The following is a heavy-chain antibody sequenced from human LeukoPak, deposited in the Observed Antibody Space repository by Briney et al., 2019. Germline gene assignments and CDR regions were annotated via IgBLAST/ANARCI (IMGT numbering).Heavy chain of an antibody. Sequence: GGSLRLSCAASGFTFSSYEMNWVRQAPGEGLEWVSYISSSGGTINYADSVKGRFTISRDNAKNSLYLQMNSLGPDDTAVYYCARDPYSGNYGNYYYYYMDVWGKGTTVTISS. V-gene: IGHV3-48*03. CDR1: GFTFSSYE. CDR3: ARDPYSGNYGNYYYYYMDV. D-gene: IGHD1-26*01. J-gene: IGHJ6*03. CDR2: ISSSGGTI.